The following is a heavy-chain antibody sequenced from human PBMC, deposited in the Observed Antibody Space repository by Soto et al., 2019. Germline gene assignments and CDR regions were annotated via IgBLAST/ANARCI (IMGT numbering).Heavy chain of an antibody. J-gene: IGHJ5*02. V-gene: IGHV1-18*01. D-gene: IGHD4-17*01. CDR3: ARVDNGDYGWFDP. Sequence: QVQLVQSEAEMKKPGASVKVSCKASGYTFTSYGISWVRQAPGQGLEWMGWISAYNGNTNYAQKLQGRVTMTTDTSTSKAEMELRSLRNDNTAGYYCARVDNGDYGWFDPWGQGTLVTVSS. CDR2: ISAYNGNT. CDR1: GYTFTSYG.